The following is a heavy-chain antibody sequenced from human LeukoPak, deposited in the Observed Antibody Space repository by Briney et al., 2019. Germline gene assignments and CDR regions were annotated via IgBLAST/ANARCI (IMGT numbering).Heavy chain of an antibody. V-gene: IGHV1-18*01. Sequence: GASVKVSCKASGYTFTSYGISWVRQAPGQGLEWMGWISAYNGNTNYAQKLQGRVTMTTDTSTSTDYMELRSLRSDDTAVYYCARVVRLMVRGIYFDYWGQGTLVTVSS. CDR3: ARVVRLMVRGIYFDY. CDR1: GYTFTSYG. D-gene: IGHD3-10*01. J-gene: IGHJ4*02. CDR2: ISAYNGNT.